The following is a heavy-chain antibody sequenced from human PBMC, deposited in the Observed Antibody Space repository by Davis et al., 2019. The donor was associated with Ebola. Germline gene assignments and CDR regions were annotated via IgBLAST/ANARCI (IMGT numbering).Heavy chain of an antibody. D-gene: IGHD1-26*01. V-gene: IGHV4-34*01. J-gene: IGHJ2*01. CDR3: ARVGGSYFWYFDL. CDR2: INHSGST. Sequence: SETLSLTCTVSGGSISSYYWSWIRQPPGKGLEWIGEINHSGSTNYNPSLKSRVTISVDTSKNQFSLKLSSVTPEDTAVYYCARVGGSYFWYFDLWGRGTLVTVSS. CDR1: GGSISSYY.